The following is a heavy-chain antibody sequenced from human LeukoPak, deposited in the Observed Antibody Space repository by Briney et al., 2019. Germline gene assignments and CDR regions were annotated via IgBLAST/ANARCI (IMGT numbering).Heavy chain of an antibody. CDR1: GGSFSGYY. Sequence: PSETLSLTCAVYGGSFSGYYWSWIRQPPGKGLEWIGEINHSGSTNYNPSLKSRVTISVDTSKNQFSLKLSSVTAADTAVYYCARARKDYYGSGITWDYWGQGTLVTVSS. D-gene: IGHD3-10*01. CDR2: INHSGST. J-gene: IGHJ4*02. CDR3: ARARKDYYGSGITWDY. V-gene: IGHV4-34*01.